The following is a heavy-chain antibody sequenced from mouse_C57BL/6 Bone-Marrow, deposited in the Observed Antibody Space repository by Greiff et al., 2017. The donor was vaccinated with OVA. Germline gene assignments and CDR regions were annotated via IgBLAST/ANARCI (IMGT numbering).Heavy chain of an antibody. J-gene: IGHJ2*01. V-gene: IGHV1-18*01. CDR1: GYTFTDYN. Sequence: EVKLQESGPELVKPGASVKIPCKASGYTFTDYNMDWVKQSHGKSLEWIGDINPNNGGTIYNQKFKGKATLTVDKSSSTAYMELRSLTSGDTAVYYCAREDTTVVHWGQGTTLTVSS. CDR2: INPNNGGT. CDR3: AREDTTVVH. D-gene: IGHD1-1*01.